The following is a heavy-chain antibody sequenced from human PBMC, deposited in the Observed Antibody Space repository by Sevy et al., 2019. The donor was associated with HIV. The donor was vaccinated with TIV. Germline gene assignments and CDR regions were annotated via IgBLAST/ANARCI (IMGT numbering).Heavy chain of an antibody. Sequence: ASVKVSCKASGYPFSDYYIHWVRQAPGQGLAWMGWINPKSGDANYAQKFHGRITMTRDTSISTAYMDLSSLRSDDTAVYYCARDHAYFDYWGQGTLVTVSS. J-gene: IGHJ4*02. CDR1: GYPFSDYY. CDR2: INPKSGDA. CDR3: ARDHAYFDY. V-gene: IGHV1-2*02.